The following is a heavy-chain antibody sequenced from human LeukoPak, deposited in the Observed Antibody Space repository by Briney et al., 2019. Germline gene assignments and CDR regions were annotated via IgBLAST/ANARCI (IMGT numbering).Heavy chain of an antibody. Sequence: EASVKVSCKASGGTFSSYAISWVRQAPGQGLEWMGRIIPILGIANYAQKFQGRVTITADKSTSTAYMELSSLRSEDTAVYYCARNIVVVVAAEREPSSVTATGYYYGMDVWGQGTTVTVSS. J-gene: IGHJ6*02. D-gene: IGHD2-15*01. CDR1: GGTFSSYA. CDR3: ARNIVVVVAAEREPSSVTATGYYYGMDV. V-gene: IGHV1-69*04. CDR2: IIPILGIA.